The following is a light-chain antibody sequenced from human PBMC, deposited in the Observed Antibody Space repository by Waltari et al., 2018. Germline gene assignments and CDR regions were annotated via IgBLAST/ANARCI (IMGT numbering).Light chain of an antibody. J-gene: IGKJ4*01. CDR1: QSISSW. V-gene: IGKV1-5*03. Sequence: DIQMTQSPSTLSASVGDRVTITCRASQSISSWLAWYQQKPGKAPKLLMYMTSSLESGVPSRFSGSGSGTEFTLTISSLQPDDFATYYYQQYNNYPITFGGGTKVEIK. CDR3: QQYNNYPIT. CDR2: MTS.